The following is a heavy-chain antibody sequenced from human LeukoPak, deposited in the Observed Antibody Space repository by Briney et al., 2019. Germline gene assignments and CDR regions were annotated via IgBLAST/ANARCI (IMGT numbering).Heavy chain of an antibody. V-gene: IGHV3-7*01. D-gene: IGHD3-9*01. CDR1: GFTFSSYW. J-gene: IGHJ6*03. CDR3: AKDSGSYFDWTYPGDYYMDV. Sequence: PGGSLRLSCAASGFTFSSYWMSWVRQAPGKGLEWVANIKQDGSEKYYVDSVKGRFTISRDNAKNSLYLQMNSLRAEDTTVYYCAKDSGSYFDWTYPGDYYMDVWGKGTTVTISS. CDR2: IKQDGSEK.